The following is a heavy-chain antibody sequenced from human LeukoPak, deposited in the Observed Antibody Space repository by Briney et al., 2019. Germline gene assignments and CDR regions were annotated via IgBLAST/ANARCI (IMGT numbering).Heavy chain of an antibody. D-gene: IGHD3-22*01. CDR1: GGSINSGGYS. CDR2: IYHSGST. Sequence: SQTLSLTCAVSGGSINSGGYSWSWIRQPPGKGLEWMGYIYHSGSTYYNPSLKSRVTMSVDRSKNHFSLKLNSVTAADTAVYYCARRVNGYYLGPFDPWGQGTLVTVSS. V-gene: IGHV4-30-2*01. J-gene: IGHJ5*02. CDR3: ARRVNGYYLGPFDP.